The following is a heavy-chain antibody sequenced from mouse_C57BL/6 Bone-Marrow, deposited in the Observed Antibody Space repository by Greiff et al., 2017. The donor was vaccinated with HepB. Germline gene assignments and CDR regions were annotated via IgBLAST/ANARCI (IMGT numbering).Heavy chain of an antibody. J-gene: IGHJ4*01. CDR1: GFTFSDYG. D-gene: IGHD2-3*01. CDR3: ARLYDYDAMDY. V-gene: IGHV5-17*01. Sequence: EVNLVESGGGLVKPGGSLKLSCAASGFTFSDYGMHWVRQAPEKGLEWVAYISSGSSTIYYADTVKGRFTISRDNAKNTLFLQMTSLRSEDTAMYYCARLYDYDAMDYWGQGTSVTVSS. CDR2: ISSGSSTI.